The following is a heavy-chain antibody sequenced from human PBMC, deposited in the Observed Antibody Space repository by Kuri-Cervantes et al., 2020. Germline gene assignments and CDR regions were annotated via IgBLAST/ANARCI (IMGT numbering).Heavy chain of an antibody. Sequence: SVKVSCKASGGTFSSYAISWVRQAPGQGLEWMGGIIPIFGPANYAQKFQGRVTITADESTRTAYMELSSLRSEDTAVYYCARRYCSSTSCYHNWFDPWVQGTLVTVSS. D-gene: IGHD2-2*01. CDR1: GGTFSSYA. CDR2: IIPIFGPA. J-gene: IGHJ5*02. CDR3: ARRYCSSTSCYHNWFDP. V-gene: IGHV1-69*13.